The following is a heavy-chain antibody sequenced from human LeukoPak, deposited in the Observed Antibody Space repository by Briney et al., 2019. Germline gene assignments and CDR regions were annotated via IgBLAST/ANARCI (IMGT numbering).Heavy chain of an antibody. CDR1: GYTFTSYY. Sequence: ASVKVSCKASGYTFTSYYMHWVRQAPGQGLEWMGIINPSGGSTSYAQKFQGRVTMTRDTSTSTVYMELSSLRSEDTAAYYCAREVDCGGDCYSFDYWGQGTLVTVSS. CDR3: AREVDCGGDCYSFDY. J-gene: IGHJ4*02. V-gene: IGHV1-46*01. CDR2: INPSGGST. D-gene: IGHD2-21*02.